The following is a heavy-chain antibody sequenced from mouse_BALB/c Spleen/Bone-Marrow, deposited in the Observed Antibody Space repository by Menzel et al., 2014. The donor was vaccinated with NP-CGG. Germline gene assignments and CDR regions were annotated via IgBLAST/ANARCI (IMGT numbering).Heavy chain of an antibody. CDR1: GFTFSSYA. J-gene: IGHJ3*01. Sequence: EVQRVESGGGLMKPGGSLKLSCAASGFTFSSYAMSWVRQTPEKRLEWVASISSGASYTYYLDSVKGRFTTSRDNAKNTLCLQMSSLRSEDTAVYYCACLDGYFVPYWGQGTLVTVSA. V-gene: IGHV5-9-3*01. CDR3: ACLDGYFVPY. CDR2: ISSGASYT. D-gene: IGHD2-3*01.